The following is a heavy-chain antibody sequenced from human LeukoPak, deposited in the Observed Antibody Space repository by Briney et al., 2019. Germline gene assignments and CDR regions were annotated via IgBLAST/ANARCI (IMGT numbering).Heavy chain of an antibody. CDR3: ARGGTTAVDFDY. CDR2: IYSGGST. Sequence: PGGSLILSCAASGFPVSSNYMSWVRQDPGKGLEWVSVIYSGGSTYYADSVKGRFTISRDNSKNTLYLQMNNLRAEDTAVYYCARGGTTAVDFDYWGQGTLVTVSS. V-gene: IGHV3-53*01. CDR1: GFPVSSNY. J-gene: IGHJ4*02. D-gene: IGHD1-1*01.